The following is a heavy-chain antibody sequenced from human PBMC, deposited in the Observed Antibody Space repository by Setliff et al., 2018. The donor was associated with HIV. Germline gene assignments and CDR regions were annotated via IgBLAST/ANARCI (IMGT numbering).Heavy chain of an antibody. V-gene: IGHV2-70*12. CDR3: AHRIQSGIAVAGNFDY. CDR2: IDWDDDK. D-gene: IGHD6-19*01. Sequence: SGPTLVNPTQTVTLTCTFSGFSLTSSGICVTWIRQPPGKALEWLARIDWDDDKYYSTSLKTRLTISKDTSKNQVVLTMTNMDPVDTATYYCAHRIQSGIAVAGNFDYWGQGTLVTVSS. CDR1: GFSLTSSGIC. J-gene: IGHJ4*02.